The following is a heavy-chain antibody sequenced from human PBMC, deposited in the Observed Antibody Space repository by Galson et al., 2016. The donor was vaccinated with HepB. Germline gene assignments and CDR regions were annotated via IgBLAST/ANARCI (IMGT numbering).Heavy chain of an antibody. CDR1: GFTFSTYA. D-gene: IGHD6-13*01. CDR2: ISGRGGST. Sequence: SLRLSCAASGFTFSTYAMSWVRQAPGKGLEWVSAISGRGGSTYYADSVKGRFTISRDNSKNTLYLQMNSLRAEDTAAYYCAKERGSIGAVGIDSFANWGQGTLVTVSS. V-gene: IGHV3-23*01. J-gene: IGHJ4*02. CDR3: AKERGSIGAVGIDSFAN.